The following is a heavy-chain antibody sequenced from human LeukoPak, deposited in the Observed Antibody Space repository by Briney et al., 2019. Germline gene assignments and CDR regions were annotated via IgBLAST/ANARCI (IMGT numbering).Heavy chain of an antibody. CDR3: ARAVGYCSSTSCYSLDY. CDR1: GYTFTSYG. D-gene: IGHD2-2*02. CDR2: ISAYNGNT. Sequence: ASVKVSCKASGYTFTSYGISWVRRAPGQGLEWKGWISAYNGNTNYAQKLQGRVTMTTDTSTTTAYMELRSLRSDDTAVYYCARAVGYCSSTSCYSLDYWGQGTLVTVSS. V-gene: IGHV1-18*01. J-gene: IGHJ4*02.